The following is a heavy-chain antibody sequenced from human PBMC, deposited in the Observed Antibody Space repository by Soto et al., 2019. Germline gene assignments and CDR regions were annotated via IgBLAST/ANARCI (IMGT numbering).Heavy chain of an antibody. D-gene: IGHD1-26*01. CDR1: GGTFSSYA. J-gene: IGHJ4*02. V-gene: IGHV1-69*05. CDR3: AGGSFRRSAFDY. CDR2: IIPIFGTA. Sequence: SVKVSCKASGGTFSSYAISWVRQAPGQGLEWMGGIIPIFGTANYARKFQGRVTMTRDTSTSTVYMELSSLRSEDTAVYYCAGGSFRRSAFDYWGQGTLVTVSS.